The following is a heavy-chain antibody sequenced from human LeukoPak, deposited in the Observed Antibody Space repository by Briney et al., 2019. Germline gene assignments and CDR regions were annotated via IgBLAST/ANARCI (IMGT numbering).Heavy chain of an antibody. Sequence: SETLSLTCTASGGSISSYYWSWIRQPAGKGLEWIGRIYTSGSTNYNPSLKSRVTMSVDTSKNQFSLKLSSVTAADTAVYYCARDLIVVVPAAMQLYYYYYYMDVWGKGTTVTISS. V-gene: IGHV4-4*07. CDR3: ARDLIVVVPAAMQLYYYYYYMDV. J-gene: IGHJ6*03. CDR1: GGSISSYY. CDR2: IYTSGST. D-gene: IGHD2-2*01.